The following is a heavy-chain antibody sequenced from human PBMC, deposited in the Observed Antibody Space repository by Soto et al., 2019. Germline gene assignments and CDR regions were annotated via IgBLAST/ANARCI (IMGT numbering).Heavy chain of an antibody. V-gene: IGHV4-39*01. Sequence: PSETLSLTCTVSGGSISSSSYFWGWIRQPPGKGLECIGNIYYSGNTYYNPSLKSRVTTSVDTSKNQFSLKLSSVTASDTAVYYCARHQNIMVVTAARGFDYWGQGNMVTVSS. CDR1: GGSISSSSYF. CDR3: ARHQNIMVVTAARGFDY. CDR2: IYYSGNT. D-gene: IGHD2-21*02. J-gene: IGHJ4*02.